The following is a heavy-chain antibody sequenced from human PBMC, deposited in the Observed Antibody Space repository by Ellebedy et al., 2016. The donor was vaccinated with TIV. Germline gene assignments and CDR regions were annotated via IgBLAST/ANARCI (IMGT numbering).Heavy chain of an antibody. CDR2: IFSDGNT. V-gene: IGHV3-66*04. Sequence: GGSLRLSCAASGFTVSTNYMKWVRQAPGKGLEWVSAIFSDGNTYYADSVKGRFTISRDNSKNTLYLQMNSLRAEDTAVYYCAKHPLGYCSGSSCYSASNWFDPWGQGTLVTVSS. J-gene: IGHJ5*02. D-gene: IGHD2-15*01. CDR1: GFTVSTNY. CDR3: AKHPLGYCSGSSCYSASNWFDP.